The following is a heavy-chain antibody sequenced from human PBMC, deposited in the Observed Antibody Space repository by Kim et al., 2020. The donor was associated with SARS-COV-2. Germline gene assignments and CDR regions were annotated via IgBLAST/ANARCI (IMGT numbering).Heavy chain of an antibody. D-gene: IGHD4-4*01. CDR3: ARGKVTPYNWFDP. V-gene: IGHV1-69*01. Sequence: YAQKFQGRVTITADESTSTAYMELSSLRSEDTAVYYCARGKVTPYNWFDPWGQGTLVTVSS. J-gene: IGHJ5*02.